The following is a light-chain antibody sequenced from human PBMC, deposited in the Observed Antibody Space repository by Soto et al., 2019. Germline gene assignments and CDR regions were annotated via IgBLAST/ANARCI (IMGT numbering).Light chain of an antibody. Sequence: DVVMTQSPLSLPVTLGQPASISCRSSQSLVYRDGNTYLHWFQQRPGQSPRRLIYKVSNRDSVVPDRFSGSRSGTKFTVKISLVEAEDVGVYYCMLGTHWTPGFTFGPGTKGDIK. V-gene: IGKV2-30*01. CDR1: QSLVYRDGNTY. CDR3: MLGTHWTPGFT. CDR2: KVS. J-gene: IGKJ3*01.